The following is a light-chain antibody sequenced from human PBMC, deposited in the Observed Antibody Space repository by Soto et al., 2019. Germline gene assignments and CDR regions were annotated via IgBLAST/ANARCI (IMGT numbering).Light chain of an antibody. V-gene: IGKV3-15*01. CDR2: GAS. CDR1: QSVRDN. Sequence: EIGMTQSPATLSVSPGETATLSCRASQSVRDNLAWYQQKPGQAPRLLIYGASIRATGIPARFSGSGSGTEFTLTISSLQSEDFAVYYCQHYNSWPPLFGPGTKVDTK. J-gene: IGKJ3*01. CDR3: QHYNSWPPL.